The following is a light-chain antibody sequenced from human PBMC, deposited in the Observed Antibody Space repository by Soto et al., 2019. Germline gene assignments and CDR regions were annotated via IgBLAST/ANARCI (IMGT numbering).Light chain of an antibody. CDR3: QQLNTYPVT. J-gene: IGKJ4*01. CDR1: QGISRY. Sequence: IQLTQSPSSLSASVGDSVTITCRASQGISRYLSWYQQKPGRAPKLLISAASTLQSGVPARFSGSASGTDFTLSITSLQPEDFATYYCQQLNTYPVTFGGGTKVEIK. V-gene: IGKV1-9*01. CDR2: AAS.